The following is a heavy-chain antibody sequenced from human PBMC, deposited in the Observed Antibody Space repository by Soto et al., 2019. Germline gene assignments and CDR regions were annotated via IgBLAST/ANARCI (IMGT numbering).Heavy chain of an antibody. CDR3: ARHSSSWYGAPYFQH. CDR2: IYYSGST. D-gene: IGHD6-13*01. V-gene: IGHV4-39*01. J-gene: IGHJ1*01. CDR1: GGSISSRGYY. Sequence: SETLSLTCTVSGGSISSRGYYWGWIRQPPGKGLEWIGYIYYSGSTYYNPSLKSRVTISVDTSKNQFSLKLSSVTAADTAVYYCARHSSSWYGAPYFQHWGQGTLVTVSS.